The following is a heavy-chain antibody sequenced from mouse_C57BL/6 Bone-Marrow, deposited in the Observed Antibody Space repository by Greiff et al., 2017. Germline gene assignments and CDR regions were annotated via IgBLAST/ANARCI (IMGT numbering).Heavy chain of an antibody. J-gene: IGHJ3*01. V-gene: IGHV2-2*01. D-gene: IGHD2-3*01. CDR3: ASPNLYDGYYGFAY. Sequence: QVQLLQSGPGLVQPSQSLSITCTVSGFSLTSYGVHWVRQSPGKGLEWLGVIWSGGSTDYNAAFISRLSISKDNSKSQVFFKMNSLQADDTAIYYCASPNLYDGYYGFAYWGQGTLVTVSA. CDR2: IWSGGST. CDR1: GFSLTSYG.